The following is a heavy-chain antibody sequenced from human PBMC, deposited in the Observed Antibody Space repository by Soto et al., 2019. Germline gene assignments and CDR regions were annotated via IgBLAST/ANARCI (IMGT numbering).Heavy chain of an antibody. J-gene: IGHJ4*02. V-gene: IGHV3-21*01. CDR3: ARISSPSNFDY. Sequence: EVHLVQSGGGLVKPGGSLRLSCEASGFTFSTYSMTWVRQAPGKGLEWVSSLTSTSTYIYYADSVRGRFTISRDNAKNSLYLQMNSLRAEDTAVYYCARISSPSNFDYWGQGALVTVSS. CDR2: LTSTSTYI. CDR1: GFTFSTYS.